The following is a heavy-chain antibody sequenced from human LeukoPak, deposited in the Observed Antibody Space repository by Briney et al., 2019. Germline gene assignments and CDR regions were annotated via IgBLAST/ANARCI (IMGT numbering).Heavy chain of an antibody. Sequence: PSETLSLTCTVSGGSISSYYWSWIRQPPGKGLEWIGYIYYSGSTNYNPSLKSRVTISVDTSKNQFSLKLSSVTAADTAVYYCARGVVYSSGWYFSDFPNWFDPWGQGTLVTVSS. CDR2: IYYSGST. J-gene: IGHJ5*02. D-gene: IGHD6-19*01. CDR3: ARGVVYSSGWYFSDFPNWFDP. CDR1: GGSISSYY. V-gene: IGHV4-59*01.